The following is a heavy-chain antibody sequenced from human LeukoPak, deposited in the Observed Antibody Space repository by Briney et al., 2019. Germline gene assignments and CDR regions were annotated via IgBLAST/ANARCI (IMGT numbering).Heavy chain of an antibody. Sequence: SVKVSCKASGGTFSSYAISWVRQAPGQGLEWMGGIIPIFGTANYAQKFQGRVTITADESTSTAYMELSSLRSEDTAVYYCARDIGTAMETGAFDIWGQGTMVTVSS. D-gene: IGHD5-18*01. CDR1: GGTFSSYA. J-gene: IGHJ3*02. CDR2: IIPIFGTA. CDR3: ARDIGTAMETGAFDI. V-gene: IGHV1-69*13.